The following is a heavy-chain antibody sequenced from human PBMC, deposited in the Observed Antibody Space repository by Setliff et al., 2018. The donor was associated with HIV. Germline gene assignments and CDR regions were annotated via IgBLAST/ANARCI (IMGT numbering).Heavy chain of an antibody. CDR2: IIPMFGTA. CDR1: GGTFSSHA. D-gene: IGHD6-19*01. V-gene: IGHV1-69*13. Sequence: SVKVSCKASGGTFSSHAISWVRQAPGQGLEWMGGIIPMFGTANYAQNFQGRVTITADESTSTAYMELSSLRSEDTAVYYCARSASGWSDYFDYWGQGALVTVS. CDR3: ARSASGWSDYFDY. J-gene: IGHJ4*02.